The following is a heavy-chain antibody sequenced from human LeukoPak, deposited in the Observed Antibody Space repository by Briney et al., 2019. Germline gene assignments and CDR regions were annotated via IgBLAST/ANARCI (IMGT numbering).Heavy chain of an antibody. J-gene: IGHJ2*01. CDR3: ARVAQKLERVAVAGTSEWRANWYFDL. V-gene: IGHV4-4*02. CDR2: IYHSGST. Sequence: PSGTLSLTCAVSGGSISSSNWWSWVRQPPGKGLEWIGEIYHSGSTNYNPSLKSRVTISVDKSKNQFSLKLSSVTAADTAVYYCARVAQKLERVAVAGTSEWRANWYFDLWGRGTLVTVSS. D-gene: IGHD6-19*01. CDR1: GGSISSSNW.